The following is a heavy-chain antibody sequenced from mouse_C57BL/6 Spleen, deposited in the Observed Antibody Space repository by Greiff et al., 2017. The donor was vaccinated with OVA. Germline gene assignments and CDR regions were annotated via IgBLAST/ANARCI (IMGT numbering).Heavy chain of an antibody. CDR3: NAAAWFAY. J-gene: IGHJ3*01. Sequence: VQLQQSGAELVRPGASVKLSCTASGFNIKDDYMHWVKQRPEQGLEWIGWIDPENGDTEYASKFQGKATITADTSSNTAYLQLSSLTSEDTAVYYCNAAAWFAYWGQGTLVTVSA. V-gene: IGHV14-4*01. CDR2: IDPENGDT. CDR1: GFNIKDDY.